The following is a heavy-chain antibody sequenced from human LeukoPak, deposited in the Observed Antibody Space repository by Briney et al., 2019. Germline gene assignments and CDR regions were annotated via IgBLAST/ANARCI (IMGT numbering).Heavy chain of an antibody. D-gene: IGHD2-15*01. Sequence: ASVKVSCKASGYTFTSYYMQWVRQAPGQGLEWMGIINPSGGSTSYAQKFQGRVTMTRDTSTSTVYMELSSLRSEDTAVYYSARGLYCSGGSCYREVFDIWGQGTMVTVSS. CDR1: GYTFTSYY. J-gene: IGHJ3*02. CDR2: INPSGGST. CDR3: ARGLYCSGGSCYREVFDI. V-gene: IGHV1-46*01.